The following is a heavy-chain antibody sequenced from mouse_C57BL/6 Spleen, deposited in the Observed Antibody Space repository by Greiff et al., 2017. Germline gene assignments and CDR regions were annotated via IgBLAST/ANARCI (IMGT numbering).Heavy chain of an antibody. CDR2: IYPGDGDP. CDR3: ARSDYGNLFDY. Sequence: QVQLQQSGPELVKPGASVKISCKATGYAIRSSWMNWVKQRPGKGLEWIGRIYPGDGDPNYNGKFKGKGTLTADKSSSTAYMQLSNLTSEDAAVYFCARSDYGNLFDYWGQSTTLTVSS. CDR1: GYAIRSSW. V-gene: IGHV1-82*01. J-gene: IGHJ2*01. D-gene: IGHD2-1*01.